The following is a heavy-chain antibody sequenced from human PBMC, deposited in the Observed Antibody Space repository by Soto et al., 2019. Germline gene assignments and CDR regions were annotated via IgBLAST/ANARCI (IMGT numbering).Heavy chain of an antibody. D-gene: IGHD3-10*01. CDR3: VRDGSGTYPFDY. Sequence: EVQLVESGGGLVQPGGSLRLSCAASGFTFSNYWMHWVRQAPGKGLVWVSRIHTEGSSTLYADSVKGRFTISRDNAKNTLYLHMNRLRAEDTAVYYCVRDGSGTYPFDYWGQGTLVTVSS. CDR2: IHTEGSST. CDR1: GFTFSNYW. V-gene: IGHV3-74*01. J-gene: IGHJ4*02.